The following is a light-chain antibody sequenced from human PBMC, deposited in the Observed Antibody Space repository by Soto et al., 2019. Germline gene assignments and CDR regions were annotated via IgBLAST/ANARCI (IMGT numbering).Light chain of an antibody. CDR2: DVS. Sequence: DIEMTQSTSTLSASVGDRVTITCRASQSISDSLAWYQQKPGKAPDLLISDVSKLERGVASRFSGSGSGTEFTLTFNSLQVDDFATYYCQQYYSFPWTFGQGTKVDIK. J-gene: IGKJ1*01. V-gene: IGKV1-5*01. CDR3: QQYYSFPWT. CDR1: QSISDS.